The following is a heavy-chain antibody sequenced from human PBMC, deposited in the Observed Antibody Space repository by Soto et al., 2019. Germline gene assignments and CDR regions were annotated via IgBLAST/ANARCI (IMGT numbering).Heavy chain of an antibody. J-gene: IGHJ4*02. CDR2: ISGSGGST. Sequence: GGSLRLSCAASGFTFSSYAMSWVRQAPGKGLEWVSAISGSGGSTYYADSVKGRFTISRDNSKNTLYLQMNSLRAEDTAVYYCAKDLPYYYGSGSYYGYWGQGTLVTVSS. CDR3: AKDLPYYYGSGSYYGY. CDR1: GFTFSSYA. V-gene: IGHV3-23*01. D-gene: IGHD3-10*01.